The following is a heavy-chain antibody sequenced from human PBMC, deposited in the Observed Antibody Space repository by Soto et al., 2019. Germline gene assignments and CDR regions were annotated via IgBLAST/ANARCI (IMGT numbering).Heavy chain of an antibody. CDR3: ARLPSFGEFDY. V-gene: IGHV4-39*01. CDR1: GGSISSSSYY. CDR2: IYYSGST. D-gene: IGHD3-10*01. J-gene: IGHJ4*02. Sequence: PSETLSLTCTVSGGSISSSSYYWGWIRQPPGEGLEWIGSIYYSGSTYYNPSLKSRVTVSVDTSKNQFSLRLSSVTAADTAVYYCARLPSFGEFDYWGQGTLVTVSS.